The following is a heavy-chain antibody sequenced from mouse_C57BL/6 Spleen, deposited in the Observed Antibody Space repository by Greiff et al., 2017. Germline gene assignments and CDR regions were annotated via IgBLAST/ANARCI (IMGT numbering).Heavy chain of an antibody. D-gene: IGHD2-1*01. J-gene: IGHJ2*01. Sequence: EVQLVESGGDLVKPGGSLKLSCAASGFTFSSYGMSWVRKTPDKRLEWVATSSSGGSYTYYPDSVKGLFTISRDNAKNTLYLKMSSLKSEDTAMYYCARHDGLSYFFDYWGQGTTLTVSS. CDR1: GFTFSSYG. CDR2: SSSGGSYT. CDR3: ARHDGLSYFFDY. V-gene: IGHV5-6*01.